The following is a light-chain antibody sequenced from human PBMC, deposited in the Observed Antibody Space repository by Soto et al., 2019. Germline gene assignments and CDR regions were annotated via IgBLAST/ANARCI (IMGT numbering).Light chain of an antibody. CDR1: QSVSIN. J-gene: IGKJ1*01. V-gene: IGKV3-15*01. CDR2: GAS. CDR3: QHYNNWPPWT. Sequence: ETVMTQSPATLSVSPGERVTLSCRASQSVSINLAWYQQKPGQAPRLLTYGASTRAPGVPARFGGSGSETEFTLTISGLQSEDFAVYYCQHYNNWPPWTFGQGTKVDIK.